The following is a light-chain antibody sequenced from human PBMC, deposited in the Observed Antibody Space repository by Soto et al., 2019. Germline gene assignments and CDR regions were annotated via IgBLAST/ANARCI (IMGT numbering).Light chain of an antibody. Sequence: ESVLTQSPGTMSWSPGERATLPCRGSPSVCSSYLAWYQQKPGQAPRLLIYGASSRATGIPDKFSGSGSGTDVTHTISRLEREDFSVYYWQRYGSLWLTFGRGTKVEIQ. CDR3: QRYGSLWLT. CDR2: GAS. J-gene: IGKJ3*01. V-gene: IGKV3-20*01. CDR1: PSVCSSY.